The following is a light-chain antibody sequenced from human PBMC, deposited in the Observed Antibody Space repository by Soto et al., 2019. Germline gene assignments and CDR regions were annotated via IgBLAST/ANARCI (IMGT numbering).Light chain of an antibody. Sequence: QSALTQPASVSGSPGQSITISCTGTSSDVGGYNYVSWYQQHPGKAPKLMIYEVSNRPSGVSHRFSGSKSGNTASLTISGLQAEEEADYYCSSYTSSSTRVFGGGTKLNVL. CDR2: EVS. CDR1: SSDVGGYNY. V-gene: IGLV2-14*01. J-gene: IGLJ3*02. CDR3: SSYTSSSTRV.